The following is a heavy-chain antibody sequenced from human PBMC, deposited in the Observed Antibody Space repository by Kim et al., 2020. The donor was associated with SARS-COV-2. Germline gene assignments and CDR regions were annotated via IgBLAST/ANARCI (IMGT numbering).Heavy chain of an antibody. V-gene: IGHV4-34*01. CDR2: INHSGST. CDR1: GGSFSGYY. Sequence: SETLSLTCAVYGGSFSGYYWSWIRQPPGKGLEWIGEINHSGSTNYNPSLKSRVTISVDTSKNQFSLKLSSVTAADTAVYYCARSSSIAAAGNSAAEYFQHWGQGTLVTVSS. CDR3: ARSSSIAAAGNSAAEYFQH. J-gene: IGHJ1*01. D-gene: IGHD6-13*01.